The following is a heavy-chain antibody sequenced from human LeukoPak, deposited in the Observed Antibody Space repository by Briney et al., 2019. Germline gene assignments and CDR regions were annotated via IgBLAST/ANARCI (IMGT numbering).Heavy chain of an antibody. J-gene: IGHJ3*02. V-gene: IGHV1-69*05. Sequence: IXGVRXAPGQGKEGMXRIIPIFGRANYAQKFQGRGTITTEEATRTEYMEVSSLRSEDTAVYYCARDPYFWGSSGGTDDAFDIWGQGTMVTVSS. CDR2: IIPIFGRA. D-gene: IGHD6-19*01. CDR3: ARDPYFWGSSGGTDDAFDI.